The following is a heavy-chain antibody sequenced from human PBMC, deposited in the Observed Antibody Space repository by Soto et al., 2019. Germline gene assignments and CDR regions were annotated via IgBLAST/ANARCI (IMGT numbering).Heavy chain of an antibody. CDR1: GGTFSSYA. J-gene: IGHJ4*02. CDR2: IIPIFGTA. CDR3: ARTDSSGYHPIDY. V-gene: IGHV1-69*13. Sequence: SVKVSCKASGGTFSSYAISWVRQAPGQGLEWMGGIIPIFGTANYAQKFQGRVTITADESTSTAYMELSSLRSEDTAVYYCARTDSSGYHPIDYWGQGTLVTVSS. D-gene: IGHD3-22*01.